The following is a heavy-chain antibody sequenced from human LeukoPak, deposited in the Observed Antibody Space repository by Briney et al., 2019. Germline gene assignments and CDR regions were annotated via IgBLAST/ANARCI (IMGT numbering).Heavy chain of an antibody. Sequence: GGSLRLSCAASGFTFSSYAMSWVRQAPWKGLEWVSAISGSGGSTYYADSVKGRFTISRDNSKNTLYLQMNSLRAEDTAVYYCAKKTGDYYDSSGYRDYWGQGTLVTVSS. D-gene: IGHD3-22*01. J-gene: IGHJ4*02. V-gene: IGHV3-23*01. CDR3: AKKTGDYYDSSGYRDY. CDR2: ISGSGGST. CDR1: GFTFSSYA.